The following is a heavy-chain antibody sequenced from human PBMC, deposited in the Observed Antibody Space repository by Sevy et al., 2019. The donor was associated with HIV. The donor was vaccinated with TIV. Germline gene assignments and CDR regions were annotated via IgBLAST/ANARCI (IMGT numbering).Heavy chain of an antibody. CDR2: ISSGSTYT. V-gene: IGHV3-11*06. J-gene: IGHJ4*02. CDR1: GFTFSYYY. D-gene: IGHD5-12*01. Sequence: GALRLFCSTSGFTFSYYYITWIRQAPGEGLELGSHISSGSTYTDYADSVKGRFTISRDTAKNSLYLQMNSLRAEDTAVYYCARVRVVASFPYYFDYWGQGTLVTVSS. CDR3: ARVRVVASFPYYFDY.